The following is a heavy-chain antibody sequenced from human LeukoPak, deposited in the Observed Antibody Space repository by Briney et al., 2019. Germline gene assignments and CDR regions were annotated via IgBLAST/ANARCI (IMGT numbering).Heavy chain of an antibody. J-gene: IGHJ3*02. CDR2: ISSSSSYI. CDR1: GLTVSGNC. V-gene: IGHV3-21*01. CDR3: ARDQGIFGVVNAFDI. Sequence: PGGSLRLSCAASGLTVSGNCMSWVRQAPGKGLEWVSSISSSSSYIYYADSVKGRFTISRDNAKNSLYLQMNSLRAEDTAVYYCARDQGIFGVVNAFDIWGQGTMVTVSS. D-gene: IGHD3-3*01.